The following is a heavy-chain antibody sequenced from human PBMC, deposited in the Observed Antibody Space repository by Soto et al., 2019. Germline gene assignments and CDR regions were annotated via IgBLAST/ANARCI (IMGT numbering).Heavy chain of an antibody. CDR2: IDYSGYT. CDR3: ARDGGRLGYSGSSRLDY. D-gene: IGHD6-6*01. J-gene: IGHJ4*02. CDR1: GGSFSGYY. Sequence: QVQLQQWGAGLLKPSETLSLTCAVYGGSFSGYYWSWIRQPPGKGLEWIGEIDYSGYTKYNPSLKGRVTISGDTSKNQFSLKLSSVTAADTAVYYCARDGGRLGYSGSSRLDYWGQGTLVTVSS. V-gene: IGHV4-34*01.